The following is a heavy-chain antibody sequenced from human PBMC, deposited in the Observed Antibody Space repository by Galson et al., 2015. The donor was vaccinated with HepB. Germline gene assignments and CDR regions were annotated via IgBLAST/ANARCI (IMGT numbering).Heavy chain of an antibody. CDR2: IRYDGSKE. V-gene: IGHV3-33*01. CDR1: GFTFGSNG. Sequence: SLRLSCATSGFTFGSNGMHWVRQAPGKGLEWVAVIRYDGSKEYYGDSMKGRFTISRDNSRKTVYLQMNSLRVEDTAVYYCARDKNWGWGPGDNWGQGTLVTVSS. J-gene: IGHJ4*02. D-gene: IGHD7-27*01. CDR3: ARDKNWGWGPGDN.